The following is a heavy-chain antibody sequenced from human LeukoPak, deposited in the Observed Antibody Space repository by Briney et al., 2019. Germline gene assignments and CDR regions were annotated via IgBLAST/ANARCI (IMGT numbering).Heavy chain of an antibody. CDR1: GFTFSSYE. D-gene: IGHD5-18*01. V-gene: IGHV3-23*01. CDR3: AKEYGYTYGEFDY. CDR2: ISGSGVST. Sequence: GGSLRLSCAASGFTFSSYEMNWVRQAPGKGLEWVSAISGSGVSTYYADSVKGRFTISRDNSKNTLYLQMNSLRAEDTAVYYCAKEYGYTYGEFDYWGQGTLVTVSS. J-gene: IGHJ4*02.